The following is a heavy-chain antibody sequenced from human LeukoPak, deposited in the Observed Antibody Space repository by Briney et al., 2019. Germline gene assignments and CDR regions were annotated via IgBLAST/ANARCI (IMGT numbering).Heavy chain of an antibody. D-gene: IGHD3-22*01. CDR1: GFTFTSSA. CDR2: IVVGSGNT. J-gene: IGHJ4*02. Sequence: SVKVSCKASGFTFTSSAVQWVRQARGQRLEWIGWIVVGSGNTNYAQKFQERVTITRDMSTSTAYMELSSLRSEDTAVYYCAASPDYYDSSGYSYYFDYWGQGTLVPVSS. CDR3: AASPDYYDSSGYSYYFDY. V-gene: IGHV1-58*01.